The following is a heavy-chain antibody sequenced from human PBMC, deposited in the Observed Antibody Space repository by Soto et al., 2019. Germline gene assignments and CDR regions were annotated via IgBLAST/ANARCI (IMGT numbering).Heavy chain of an antibody. J-gene: IGHJ4*02. CDR3: ARLISDNWNYRPYYFDY. D-gene: IGHD1-7*01. V-gene: IGHV4-31*03. CDR2: IYYSGST. Sequence: QVQLQESGPGLVKPSQTLSLSCTVSGGSIRSGGCYWSWIRQHPGKGLEWIGYIYYSGSTYYNPSVKGRLSISIDTSNNQFSLNLTSVTAADTAVYYCARLISDNWNYRPYYFDYWGQGTLVTVSS. CDR1: GGSIRSGGCY.